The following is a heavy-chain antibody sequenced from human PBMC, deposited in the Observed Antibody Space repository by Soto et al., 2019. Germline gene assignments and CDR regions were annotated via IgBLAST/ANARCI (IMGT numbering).Heavy chain of an antibody. J-gene: IGHJ4*02. V-gene: IGHV3-21*06. CDR2: ISPSSSFL. CDR1: GFSFRSYY. CDR3: ARVGTDYGSGSPYYSDY. Sequence: GGSLRLSYAASGFSFRSYYMNWFRQAPWLWLEWVSSISPSSSFLNYADSVKGRFTISRDNAKSSVNLQMNSLRGEDMAVYYCARVGTDYGSGSPYYSDYWGQGTLVTVSS. D-gene: IGHD3-10*01.